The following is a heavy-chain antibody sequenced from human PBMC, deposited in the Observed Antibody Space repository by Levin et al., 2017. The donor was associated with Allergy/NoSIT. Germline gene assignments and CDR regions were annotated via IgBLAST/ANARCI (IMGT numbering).Heavy chain of an antibody. V-gene: IGHV3-9*01. Sequence: SCAASGFSFDEYGMHWVRQVPGKGLEWVSGITWNSGNIGYADSVKGRFTISRDNAKNSLYLQMNSLRAEDTALYYCAKGYYYETNGYPLYYYYGMDVWGQGTTVTVSS. D-gene: IGHD3-22*01. J-gene: IGHJ6*02. CDR2: ITWNSGNI. CDR3: AKGYYYETNGYPLYYYYGMDV. CDR1: GFSFDEYG.